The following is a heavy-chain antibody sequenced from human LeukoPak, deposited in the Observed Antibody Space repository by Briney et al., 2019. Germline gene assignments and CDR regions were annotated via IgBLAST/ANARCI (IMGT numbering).Heavy chain of an antibody. CDR1: GGSISSYY. D-gene: IGHD1-7*01. CDR3: ATTNWNYGGDAFDI. Sequence: PSETLSLTCTVSGGSISSYYWSWIRQPPGKGLEWIGYIYYSGGTNYNPSLKSRVTISVDTSRNQFSLKLSSVTAADTAVYYCATTNWNYGGDAFDIWGQGTMVTVSS. CDR2: IYYSGGT. J-gene: IGHJ3*02. V-gene: IGHV4-59*01.